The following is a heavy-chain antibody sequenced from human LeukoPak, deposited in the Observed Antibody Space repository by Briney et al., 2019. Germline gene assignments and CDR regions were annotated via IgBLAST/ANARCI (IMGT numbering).Heavy chain of an antibody. CDR1: GYTFTIYG. Sequence: GASVNVSFKASGYTFTIYGISWVRQAPGQGLEWMGWISAYNGNTNYAQKLQGRVTMTTDTSTSTAYMELRSLRSDDTAVYYCARDLSPVRNGFSDYWGQGTLVTVSS. V-gene: IGHV1-18*01. D-gene: IGHD3-3*01. CDR2: ISAYNGNT. CDR3: ARDLSPVRNGFSDY. J-gene: IGHJ4*02.